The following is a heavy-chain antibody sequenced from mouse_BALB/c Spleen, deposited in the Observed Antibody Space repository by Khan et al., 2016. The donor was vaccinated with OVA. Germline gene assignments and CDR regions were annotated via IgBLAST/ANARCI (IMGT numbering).Heavy chain of an antibody. CDR2: MIYSGNT. Sequence: EVQLQESGPSLVKPSQTLSLTCSVTGDSITSGYWSWIRKFPGNKLVYMGYMIYSGNTYYNPSLKSRISITRHTSKNQSYLQLNSVTTVDTATYXGARSTCRYAFAYWGQGTLVTVSA. V-gene: IGHV3-8*02. CDR1: GDSITSGY. D-gene: IGHD2-14*01. J-gene: IGHJ3*01. CDR3: ARSTCRYAFAY.